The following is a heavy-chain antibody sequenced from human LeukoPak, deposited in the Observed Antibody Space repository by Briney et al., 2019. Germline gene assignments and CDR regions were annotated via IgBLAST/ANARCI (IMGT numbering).Heavy chain of an antibody. J-gene: IGHJ4*02. Sequence: GGSLRLSCATSGFTFSSYNMKWVRQAPGKGLEWVSSISSRSSYIFYADSVKGRFTISRDNAKKSLYLQMNSLRAEDTAVYYCASGVNYFDYWGQGTLVTVSS. CDR1: GFTFSSYN. D-gene: IGHD3-3*01. V-gene: IGHV3-21*01. CDR2: ISSRSSYI. CDR3: ASGVNYFDY.